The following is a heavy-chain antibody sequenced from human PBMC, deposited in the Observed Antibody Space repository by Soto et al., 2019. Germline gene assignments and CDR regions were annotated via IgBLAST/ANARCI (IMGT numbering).Heavy chain of an antibody. CDR2: TSPDGST. CDR1: GFSLRSQW. D-gene: IGHD3-3*01. J-gene: IGHJ4*02. CDR3: SVSIFGVVHY. V-gene: IGHV3-74*01. Sequence: GGSLRLSCAASGFSLRSQWMHWIRQAPGKGLEWVSRTSPDGSTIYADSVKGRFTISRDNAKNTVYLQMNSLRAEDTAMYYCSVSIFGVVHYWGQGTLVTVYS.